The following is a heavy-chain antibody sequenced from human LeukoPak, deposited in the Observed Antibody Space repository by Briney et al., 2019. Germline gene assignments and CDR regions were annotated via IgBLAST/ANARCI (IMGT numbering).Heavy chain of an antibody. CDR3: ARVGGYDSSGYYPWFFDL. Sequence: SETLSLTCTVSGGSISSSNYFWGWIRQPPGKGLEWIGSIYYSGNTYYNPSLKSRVTISVDTSKNQFSLKLSSVTAADTAVYYCARVGGYDSSGYYPWFFDLWGRGTLVTVSS. CDR2: IYYSGNT. D-gene: IGHD3-22*01. V-gene: IGHV4-39*07. CDR1: GGSISSSNYF. J-gene: IGHJ2*01.